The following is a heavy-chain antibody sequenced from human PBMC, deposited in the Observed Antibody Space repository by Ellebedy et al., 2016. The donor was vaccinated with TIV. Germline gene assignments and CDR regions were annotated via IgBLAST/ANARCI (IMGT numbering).Heavy chain of an antibody. CDR2: IIPMFATT. CDR3: ARHRGYYYYYGMDV. Sequence: SVKVSCKAPGDTFTNYVFTWVRQAPGQGLEWMGGIIPMFATTNYAQKFQGRVTITADRFTSTAYMELSSLRSEDTAVYYCARHRGYYYYYGMDVWGQGTTVTVSS. CDR1: GDTFTNYV. V-gene: IGHV1-69*06. J-gene: IGHJ6*02.